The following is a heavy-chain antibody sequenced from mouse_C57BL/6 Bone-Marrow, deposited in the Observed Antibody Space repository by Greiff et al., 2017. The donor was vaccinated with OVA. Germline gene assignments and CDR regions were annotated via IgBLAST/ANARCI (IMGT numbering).Heavy chain of an antibody. D-gene: IGHD2-2*01. CDR1: GYTFTSYW. CDR2: IDPSDSYT. J-gene: IGHJ2*01. CDR3: ARGGLRIFDY. V-gene: IGHV1-59*01. Sequence: QVQLQQPGAELVRPGTSVKLSCKASGYTFTSYWMHWVKQRPGQGLEWIGVIDPSDSYTNYNQKFKGKATLTVDKSSSTAYMQLSSLTSEDSAVYYCARGGLRIFDYWGQGTTLTVSS.